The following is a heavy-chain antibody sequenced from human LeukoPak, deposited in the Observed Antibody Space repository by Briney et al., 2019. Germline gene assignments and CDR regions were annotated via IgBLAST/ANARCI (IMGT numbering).Heavy chain of an antibody. CDR2: IRSKAYGGTT. V-gene: IGHV3-49*04. CDR3: TRDMVRGLAKGFDY. D-gene: IGHD3-10*01. Sequence: GGSLRLSCTASGFTFGDYAMSWVRQAPGKGLEWVGFIRSKAYGGTTEYAASVKGRFTISRDDSKSIAYLQMNSLKTEDTAVYYCTRDMVRGLAKGFDYWGQGTLVTVSS. J-gene: IGHJ4*02. CDR1: GFTFGDYA.